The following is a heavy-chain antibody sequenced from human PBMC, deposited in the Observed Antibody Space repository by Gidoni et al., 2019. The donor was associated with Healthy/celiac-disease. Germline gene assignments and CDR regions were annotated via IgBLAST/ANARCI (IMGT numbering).Heavy chain of an antibody. V-gene: IGHV3-9*01. CDR3: AKVIPMGYDSSGYFEGGAFDI. Sequence: EVQLVESGGGLVQPGRSLRLSCAASGFTFDDYAMPWVRQAPGKGLEWVSGISWNSGSIGYADSVKGRFTISRDNAKNSLYLQMNSLRAEDTALYYCAKVIPMGYDSSGYFEGGAFDIWGQGTMVTVSS. CDR1: GFTFDDYA. J-gene: IGHJ3*02. CDR2: ISWNSGSI. D-gene: IGHD3-22*01.